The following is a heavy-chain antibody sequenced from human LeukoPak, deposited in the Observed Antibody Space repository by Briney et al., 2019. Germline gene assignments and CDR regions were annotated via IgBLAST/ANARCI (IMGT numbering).Heavy chain of an antibody. V-gene: IGHV3-48*03. CDR2: ISSSGSSI. CDR1: GFTFSSYE. D-gene: IGHD6-19*01. CDR3: ARLSSSGWYEDY. J-gene: IGHJ4*02. Sequence: GGSLRLSCAASGFTFSSYEMNWVRQAPGKGLEWVSYISSSGSSIYYADSVKGRFTISRDNAKNSLYVQINSLRAEDTAVYYCARLSSSGWYEDYWGQGTLVTVSS.